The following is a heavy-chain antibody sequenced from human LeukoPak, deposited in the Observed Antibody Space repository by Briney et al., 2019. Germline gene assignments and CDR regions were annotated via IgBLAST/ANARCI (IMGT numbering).Heavy chain of an antibody. CDR3: ARVRANLFFEWLERLYYYYMDV. CDR1: GFTVSSNY. Sequence: GGSLTLSCAHSGFTVSSNYMSWVRQAPGKGLEWVSVIYSGGSTYYADSVKRRFTISIDNAKNTLYLQMNSLRADDTAVDVCARVRANLFFEWLERLYYYYMDVWGKGTTVTVSS. V-gene: IGHV3-53*01. D-gene: IGHD3-3*01. J-gene: IGHJ6*03. CDR2: IYSGGST.